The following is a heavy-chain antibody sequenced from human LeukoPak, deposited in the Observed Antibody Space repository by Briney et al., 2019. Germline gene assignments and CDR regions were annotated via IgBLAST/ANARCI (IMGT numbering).Heavy chain of an antibody. D-gene: IGHD6-25*01. Sequence: PSETLSLTCTVSGYSISSGSYWGWIRQPPGKGLEWVGSIYHSGSTYHNPSLKSRVTISVDTSKNQFSLKLSSVTAADTAVYYCARSPATIRRYFQHWGQGTLVTVSS. CDR2: IYHSGST. J-gene: IGHJ1*01. V-gene: IGHV4-38-2*02. CDR1: GYSISSGSY. CDR3: ARSPATIRRYFQH.